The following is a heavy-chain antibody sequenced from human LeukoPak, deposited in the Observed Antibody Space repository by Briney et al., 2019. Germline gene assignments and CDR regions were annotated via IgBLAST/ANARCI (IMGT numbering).Heavy chain of an antibody. CDR3: ARLQGYSYGFGSDY. CDR2: IIPIFGTA. V-gene: IGHV1-69*13. J-gene: IGHJ4*02. Sequence: ASVKVSCKASGGTFSSYAISWVRQAPGQGLEWMGGIIPIFGTANYAQKFQGRVTITADESTSTAYMELSSLRSEDTAVYYCARLQGYSYGFGSDYWGQGTLVTVSS. CDR1: GGTFSSYA. D-gene: IGHD5-18*01.